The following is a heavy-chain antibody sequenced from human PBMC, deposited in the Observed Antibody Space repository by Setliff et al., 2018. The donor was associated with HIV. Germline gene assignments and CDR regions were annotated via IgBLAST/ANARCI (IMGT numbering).Heavy chain of an antibody. V-gene: IGHV4-34*01. D-gene: IGHD2-2*01. CDR2: INHSGST. CDR3: ARGMGSTSCFGH. J-gene: IGHJ4*02. Sequence: KPSETLSLTCAVYGGSFSGYYWSWIRQPPGKGLEWIGEINHSGSTNYNPSLKSRVTISVDTSKNQFSLKLSSVTAADTAVYYCARGMGSTSCFGHWGQGTLVTVSS. CDR1: GGSFSGYY.